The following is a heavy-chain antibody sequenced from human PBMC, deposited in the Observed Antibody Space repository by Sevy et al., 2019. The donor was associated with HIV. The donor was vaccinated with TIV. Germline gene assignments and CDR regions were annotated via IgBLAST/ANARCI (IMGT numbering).Heavy chain of an antibody. CDR3: KSDGSRSRGSGSTAANAFDI. V-gene: IGHV1-69*13. J-gene: IGHJ3*02. D-gene: IGHD3-10*01. CDR2: IIPIFGTA. Sequence: ASVKVSCKASGGTFSSYAISWVRQAPGQGLEWMGGIIPIFGTANYEQKFQGRVTITADESTSTAYMELSSLRSKDTAVYYCKSDGSRSRGSGSTAANAFDICGQGTMVPLSS. CDR1: GGTFSSYA.